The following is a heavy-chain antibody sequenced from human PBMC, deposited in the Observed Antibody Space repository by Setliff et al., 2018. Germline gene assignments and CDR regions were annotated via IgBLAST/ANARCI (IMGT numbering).Heavy chain of an antibody. V-gene: IGHV4-61*09. D-gene: IGHD2-15*01. Sequence: PSETLSLTCTVSGGSISSVSYYWSWIRQPAGKGLEWIGHIYTSGSINYNPYLKRLVTISVNTSKNQFSLKLSAVTAADTAVYYWARAPHGWSAYYYYYYMDVWGKGTTVTVSS. J-gene: IGHJ6*03. CDR1: GGSISSVSYY. CDR3: ARAPHGWSAYYYYYYMDV. CDR2: IYTSGSI.